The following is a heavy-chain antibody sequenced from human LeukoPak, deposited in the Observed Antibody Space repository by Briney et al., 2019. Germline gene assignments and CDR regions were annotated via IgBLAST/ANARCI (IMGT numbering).Heavy chain of an antibody. CDR1: GFTFSSYG. V-gene: IGHV3-33*08. Sequence: GGSLRLSCAASGFTFSSYGMHWVRQAPGKGLEWVAVIWYDGSNKYYADSLKGRFTISRDNSKNTLYLQMNSLRAEDTAVYYCARDRVKLARRGMYFDYWGQGTLVTVSS. CDR2: IWYDGSNK. CDR3: ARDRVKLARRGMYFDY. J-gene: IGHJ4*02. D-gene: IGHD1-1*01.